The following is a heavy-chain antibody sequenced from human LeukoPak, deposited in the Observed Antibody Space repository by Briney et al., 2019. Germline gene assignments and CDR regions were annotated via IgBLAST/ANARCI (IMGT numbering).Heavy chain of an antibody. V-gene: IGHV4-31*03. CDR2: IYYTGIT. J-gene: IGHJ4*02. CDR3: AASSGVTLGRF. CDR1: GGSISSGSHY. D-gene: IGHD3-16*01. Sequence: SGTLSLTCTVSGGSISSGSHYYQWIRQHPGKGLEWIGYIYYTGITSYNPSLKSRVTMSVDTSMNQVSLKVTSLTAADTAVYYCAASSGVTLGRFWGQGALVTASS.